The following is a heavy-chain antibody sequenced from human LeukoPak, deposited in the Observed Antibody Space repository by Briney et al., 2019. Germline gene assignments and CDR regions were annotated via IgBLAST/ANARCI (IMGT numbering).Heavy chain of an antibody. CDR2: IYFSGNT. D-gene: IGHD1-26*01. J-gene: IGHJ4*02. CDR1: GGSISSYY. V-gene: IGHV4-59*08. Sequence: SETLSLTCTVSGGSISSYYWSWIRQPPGKGLEWIGYIYFSGNTNYNPSLKSRVTISVDMSKNQFSLKLSSVTAADTAVYYCARQKQLLSHFDYWGQGTLATVSS. CDR3: ARQKQLLSHFDY.